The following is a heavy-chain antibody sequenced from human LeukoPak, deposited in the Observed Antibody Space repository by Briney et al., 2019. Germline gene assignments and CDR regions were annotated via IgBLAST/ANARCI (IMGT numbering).Heavy chain of an antibody. CDR1: GGSISSSSYY. CDR3: ARLPLYCSSTSCYPRSYYYYYMDV. J-gene: IGHJ6*03. V-gene: IGHV4-39*01. D-gene: IGHD2-2*01. CDR2: IYYSGST. Sequence: PSETLSLTCTVSGGSISSSSYYWGRIRQPPGKGLEWIGSIYYSGSTYYNPSLKSRVTISVDTSKNQFSLKLSSVTAADTAVYYCARLPLYCSSTSCYPRSYYYYYMDVWGKGTTVTVSS.